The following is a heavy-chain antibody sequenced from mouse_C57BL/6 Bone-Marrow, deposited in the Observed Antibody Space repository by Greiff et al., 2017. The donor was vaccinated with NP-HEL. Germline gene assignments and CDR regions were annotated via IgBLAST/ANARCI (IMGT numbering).Heavy chain of an antibody. Sequence: VQLQQSGAELAKPGASVKLSCKASGYTFTSYWMHWVKQRPGQGLEWIGYINPSSGYTKYNQKFKDKATLTADKSSSTAYMQLSSLTYEDSAVYDCASQTVVAPYGVWGTGTTVTVSS. CDR1: GYTFTSYW. V-gene: IGHV1-7*01. CDR2: INPSSGYT. CDR3: ASQTVVAPYGV. J-gene: IGHJ1*03. D-gene: IGHD1-1*01.